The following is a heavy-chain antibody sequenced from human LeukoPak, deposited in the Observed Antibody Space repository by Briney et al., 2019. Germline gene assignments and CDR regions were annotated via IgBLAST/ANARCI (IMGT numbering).Heavy chain of an antibody. V-gene: IGHV4-59*01. D-gene: IGHD1-26*01. Sequence: SETLSLTCTVSGGSISTYYWSWIRQPPGKGLEWIGYIYYSGTTDYNPSLKSRVTISVDTSSNQFSLKVSSVTAADTAVYYCARSSGAYRSFDYWGKGTLVPVSS. J-gene: IGHJ4*02. CDR2: IYYSGTT. CDR3: ARSSGAYRSFDY. CDR1: GGSISTYY.